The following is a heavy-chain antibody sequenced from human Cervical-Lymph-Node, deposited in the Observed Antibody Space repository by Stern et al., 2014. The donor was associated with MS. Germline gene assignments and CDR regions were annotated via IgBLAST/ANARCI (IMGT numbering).Heavy chain of an antibody. D-gene: IGHD6-6*01. CDR3: ARHDYSSSYYYYGMDV. V-gene: IGHV4-39*01. CDR2: IHYSGNT. J-gene: IGHJ6*02. CDR1: GGSISSSSYY. Sequence: QVQLQESGPGLVKPSETLSLTCTVSGGSISSSSYYWGWIRQPPGKGLEWIGSIHYSGNTYYNPSLESRVPSSVDTSKNQFSLKLSSVTAADTALYYCARHDYSSSYYYYGMDVWGQGTTVTVSS.